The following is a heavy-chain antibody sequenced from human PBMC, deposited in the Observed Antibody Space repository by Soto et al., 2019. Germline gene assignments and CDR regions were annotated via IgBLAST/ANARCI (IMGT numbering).Heavy chain of an antibody. CDR2: ISYDGRNK. J-gene: IGHJ6*02. Sequence: GGSLRLSCAASGLTFSSYGMHWVRQAPGKGLEWVAGISYDGRNKYYVDSVKGRFTISRDNSKNTLDLQMNSLRAEDTAVYYCAKGAVYYYGMDVWGQGTTVTVSS. CDR3: AKGAVYYYGMDV. V-gene: IGHV3-30*18. CDR1: GLTFSSYG.